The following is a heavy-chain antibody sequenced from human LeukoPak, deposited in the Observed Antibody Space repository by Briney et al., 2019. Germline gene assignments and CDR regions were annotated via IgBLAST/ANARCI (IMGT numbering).Heavy chain of an antibody. CDR2: IKQDGSEK. V-gene: IGHV3-7*01. J-gene: IGHJ3*02. Sequence: RTGGSLRLSCAASGFTFSSYWMSWVRQAPGKGLEWVANIKQDGSEKYYVDSVKGRFTISRDNAKSSLYLQMNSLRAEDTAVYYCASPGLVHDAFDIWGQGTMVTVSS. D-gene: IGHD3-10*01. CDR1: GFTFSSYW. CDR3: ASPGLVHDAFDI.